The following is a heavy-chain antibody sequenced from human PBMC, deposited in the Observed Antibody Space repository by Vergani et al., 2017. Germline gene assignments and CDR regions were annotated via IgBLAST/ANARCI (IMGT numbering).Heavy chain of an antibody. J-gene: IGHJ5*02. CDR1: GYTFTSYY. CDR2: INPSGGST. V-gene: IGHV1-46*01. D-gene: IGHD2-2*01. CDR3: ARDSRYCSSTSCYVGRDWFDP. Sequence: QVQLVQSGAEVKKPGASVKVSCKASGYTFTSYYMHWVRQAPGQGLEWMGIINPSGGSTSYAQKFQGRVTMTRDTSTCTVYMELSSLRSEDTAVYYCARDSRYCSSTSCYVGRDWFDPWGQGTLVTVSS.